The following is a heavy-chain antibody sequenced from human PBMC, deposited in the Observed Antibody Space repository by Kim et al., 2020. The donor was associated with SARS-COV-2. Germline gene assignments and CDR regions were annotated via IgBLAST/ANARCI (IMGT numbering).Heavy chain of an antibody. CDR3: ARDLTGSSGIDY. J-gene: IGHJ4*02. Sequence: GGSLRLSCAASGFTFSDYYMSWIRQAPGKGLEWVSYISSSSSYTNYADSVKGRFTISRDNAKNSLYLQMNSLRAEDTAVYYCARDLTGSSGIDYWGQGTLVTVSS. CDR1: GFTFSDYY. D-gene: IGHD6-19*01. V-gene: IGHV3-11*05. CDR2: ISSSSSYT.